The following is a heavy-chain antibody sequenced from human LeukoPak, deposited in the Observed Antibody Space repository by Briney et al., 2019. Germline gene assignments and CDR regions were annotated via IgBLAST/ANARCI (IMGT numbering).Heavy chain of an antibody. J-gene: IGHJ4*02. D-gene: IGHD5-18*01. CDR2: IRSKVNSYAT. CDR1: GFTFSGSA. CDR3: TSGSYSYGYDFDY. Sequence: PGGSLRLSCAASGFTFSGSAMHRVRQAAGKGLEWVGRIRSKVNSYATAYAASEKGRFTIPRDDSKNTAYLQMNSLKTEDTAVYYCTSGSYSYGYDFDYWGQRTLVTVSS. V-gene: IGHV3-73*01.